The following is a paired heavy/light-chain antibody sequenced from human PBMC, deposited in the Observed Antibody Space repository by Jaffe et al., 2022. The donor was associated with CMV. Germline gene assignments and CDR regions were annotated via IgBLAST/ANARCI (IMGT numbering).Light chain of an antibody. Sequence: DIQMTQSPSSLSASVGDRVTITCRASQSISSYLNWYQQKPGKAPNLLIYAASSLQSGVPSRFSGSGSGTDFTLTISSLQPEDFATYYCQQSYSTPRTFGQGTKVEIK. CDR1: QSISSY. CDR3: QQSYSTPRT. V-gene: IGKV1-39*01. CDR2: AAS. J-gene: IGKJ1*01.
Heavy chain of an antibody. CDR1: GGSISSYY. Sequence: QVQLQESGPGLVKPSETLSLTCTVSGGSISSYYWSWIRQPAGKGLEWIGRIYISGSTNYNPSLKSRVTMSVDTSKNQFSLKLNSVTAADTAVYYCAREAPANSRASDIWGQGTMVTVSS. CDR2: IYISGST. D-gene: IGHD2-2*01. CDR3: AREAPANSRASDI. V-gene: IGHV4-4*07. J-gene: IGHJ3*02.